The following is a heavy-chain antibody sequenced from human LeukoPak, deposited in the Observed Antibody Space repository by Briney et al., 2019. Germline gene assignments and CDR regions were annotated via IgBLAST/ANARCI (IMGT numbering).Heavy chain of an antibody. Sequence: GSSVKVSCKASGGTFSRSAINWVRQAPGQGLDWMGGIIPIFRKANYAQNFQGRVTLTTDESTRPAYLELSSLRPEDTAVYYCRIVVVPRVTSPNYYYYYMDVWGKGNTVTVFS. CDR1: GGTFSRSA. CDR3: RIVVVPRVTSPNYYYYYMDV. J-gene: IGHJ6*03. CDR2: IIPIFRKA. D-gene: IGHD2-2*01. V-gene: IGHV1-69*05.